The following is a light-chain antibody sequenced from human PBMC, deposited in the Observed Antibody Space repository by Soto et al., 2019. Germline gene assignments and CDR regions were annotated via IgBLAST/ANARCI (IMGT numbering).Light chain of an antibody. J-gene: IGLJ1*01. Sequence: QSVLAQPSSVSGSPGQSITISCTGTSTDVGGYNYVSWYQHHPGKGPKLIIYEVNNRPSGVPDRFSGSKSGNKASLTISNLEAEDESDYYCGSYTSTDTPFVFGTGTKVTVL. CDR2: EVN. CDR1: STDVGGYNY. V-gene: IGLV2-14*01. CDR3: GSYTSTDTPFV.